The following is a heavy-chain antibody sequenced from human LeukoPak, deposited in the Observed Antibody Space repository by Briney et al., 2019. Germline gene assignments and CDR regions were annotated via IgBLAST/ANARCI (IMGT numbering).Heavy chain of an antibody. CDR1: GGSISSYY. D-gene: IGHD2-21*02. CDR3: ARERGSDGYYMDV. V-gene: IGHV4-59*01. Sequence: SETLSLTCTVSGGSISSYYWSWIRQPPGKGLEWIGYIYYSGSTNYNPSLKSRVTISVDTSKNQFSLKLSSVTAADTAVYYCARERGSDGYYMDVWGKGTTVTISS. J-gene: IGHJ6*03. CDR2: IYYSGST.